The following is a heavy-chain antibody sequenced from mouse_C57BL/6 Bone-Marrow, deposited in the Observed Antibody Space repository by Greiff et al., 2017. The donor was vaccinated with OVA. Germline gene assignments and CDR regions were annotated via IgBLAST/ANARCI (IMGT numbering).Heavy chain of an antibody. V-gene: IGHV14-4*01. J-gene: IGHJ2*01. CDR2: IDPENGDT. CDR1: GFNIKDYY. CDR3: TTYRY. Sequence: EVMLVESGAELVRPGASVKLSCTASGFNIKDYYMHWVKERPEQGLEWIGWIDPENGDTEYAAKFQGKATITADTSSKTVYLHLSSLTSEDAAVYYCTTYRYWGRGTTLTVSS.